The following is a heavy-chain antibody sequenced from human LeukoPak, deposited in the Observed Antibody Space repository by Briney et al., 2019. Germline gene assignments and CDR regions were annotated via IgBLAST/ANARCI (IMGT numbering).Heavy chain of an antibody. CDR1: GGSISSSSYY. Sequence: SETLSLTCTVSGGSISSSSYYWGWIRQPPGKGLEWIGSIYYSGSTYYNPSLKSRVTTSVDTSKNQFSLKLSSVTAADTAVYYCAGYSSSWYDYWGQGTLVTVSS. CDR3: AGYSSSWYDY. J-gene: IGHJ4*02. V-gene: IGHV4-39*01. D-gene: IGHD6-13*01. CDR2: IYYSGST.